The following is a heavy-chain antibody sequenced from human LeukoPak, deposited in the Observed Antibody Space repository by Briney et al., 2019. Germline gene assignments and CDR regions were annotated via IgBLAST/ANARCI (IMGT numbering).Heavy chain of an antibody. Sequence: GGSLRLSSAASGFTFSSSAMSWVRQAPGKGLEWVSAISGGGGNTYYADSVKGRFTISRDNSKNTLCLQMNSLRAEDTAVYYCARGYAYDPFDYWGQGTLVTVSS. CDR2: ISGGGGNT. V-gene: IGHV3-23*01. J-gene: IGHJ4*02. D-gene: IGHD3-3*01. CDR3: ARGYAYDPFDY. CDR1: GFTFSSSA.